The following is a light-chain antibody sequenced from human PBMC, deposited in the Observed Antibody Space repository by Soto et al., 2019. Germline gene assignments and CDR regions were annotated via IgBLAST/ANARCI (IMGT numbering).Light chain of an antibody. Sequence: EIVLTQSPATLSLSPGERATLSCRASQSVSSYLAWYQQKPGQAPRLLIYDASNRATGIPARFSGSGSGTAFTLTISSLEPEDFEVYYCQERSNWPPYTFGGGPKVEIK. J-gene: IGKJ4*01. CDR2: DAS. CDR3: QERSNWPPYT. CDR1: QSVSSY. V-gene: IGKV3-11*01.